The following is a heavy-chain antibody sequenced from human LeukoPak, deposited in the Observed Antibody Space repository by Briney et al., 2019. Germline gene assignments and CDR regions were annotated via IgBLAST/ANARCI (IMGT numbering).Heavy chain of an antibody. V-gene: IGHV4-39*07. J-gene: IGHJ5*02. CDR1: GGSISSTNYY. Sequence: SETLSLTCTVSGGSISSTNYYWGWIRQPPGKGLEWIGSIYYSGSTYYNPSLKSRVTISVDTSKKQFSLKLSSVTAADTAVYYCARVQSRLSWFDPWGQGTLVTVSS. CDR3: ARVQSRLSWFDP. CDR2: IYYSGST.